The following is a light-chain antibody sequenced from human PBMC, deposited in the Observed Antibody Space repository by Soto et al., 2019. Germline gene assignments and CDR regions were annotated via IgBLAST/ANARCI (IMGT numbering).Light chain of an antibody. CDR3: QQYNSYPWT. Sequence: DIQMTQSPSTLSASVGGRVTITCRASQSISSWLAWYQQKPGKAPKLLIYKASSLESGVPSRFSGSGSGTEFTLTICSLQPDDFATYYCQQYNSYPWTFGQGTKVEIK. CDR2: KAS. J-gene: IGKJ1*01. V-gene: IGKV1-5*03. CDR1: QSISSW.